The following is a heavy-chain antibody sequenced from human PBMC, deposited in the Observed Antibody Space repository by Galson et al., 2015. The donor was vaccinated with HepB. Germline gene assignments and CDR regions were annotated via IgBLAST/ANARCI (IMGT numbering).Heavy chain of an antibody. CDR2: IYSDGTT. V-gene: IGHV3-53*01. D-gene: IGHD3-9*01. J-gene: IGHJ6*02. CDR3: ARDILVIPSHTRWPRYYYYGMDV. CDR1: GFTVSDNY. Sequence: SLRLSCAASGFTVSDNYLNWVRQAPGKGLEWVSVIYSDGTTYYTDSVKGRFTISRDKYENKLYLQMNSLRTEDTAVYYCARDILVIPSHTRWPRYYYYGMDVWGQGTTVIVSS.